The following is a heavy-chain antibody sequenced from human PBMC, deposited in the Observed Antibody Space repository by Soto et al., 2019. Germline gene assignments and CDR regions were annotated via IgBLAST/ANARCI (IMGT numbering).Heavy chain of an antibody. CDR2: IYYSGST. V-gene: IGHV4-59*01. J-gene: IGHJ3*02. CDR3: ARVGGYPLGAFDI. CDR1: GASISSYY. D-gene: IGHD5-12*01. Sequence: QVQLQESGPGLVKPSETLSLTCTVSGASISSYYWTWIRQPPGRGLEWIGYIYYSGSTNYNPSLKSRVTISVDTSKNQFSLKLSSVTAADTAVYYCARVGGYPLGAFDIWCQGTMVTVSS.